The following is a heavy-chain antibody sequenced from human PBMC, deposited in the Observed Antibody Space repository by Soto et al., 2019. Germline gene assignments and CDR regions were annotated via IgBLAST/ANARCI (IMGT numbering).Heavy chain of an antibody. J-gene: IGHJ6*02. D-gene: IGHD1-26*01. CDR2: ISASGTST. Sequence: GGSLRLSCTASGITFSSRAMSWVRQAPGKGLEWVSAISASGTSTYYADSVRGRFTISRDNPMNTLYLQMNTLRAEDTAVYSCAQGPTTFSGSHNYYYGMDVWGPGTTVTVSS. V-gene: IGHV3-23*01. CDR3: AQGPTTFSGSHNYYYGMDV. CDR1: GITFSSRA.